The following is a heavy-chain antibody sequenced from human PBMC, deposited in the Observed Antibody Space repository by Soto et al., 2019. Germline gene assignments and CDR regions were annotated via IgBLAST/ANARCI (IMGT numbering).Heavy chain of an antibody. J-gene: IGHJ3*02. CDR2: IYYSGST. CDR1: GGSISSGDYY. CDR3: AGSPLGGHLVAFDI. Sequence: QVQLQESGPGLVKPSQTLSLTCTVSGGSISSGDYYWSWIRQHPGKGLEWIGYIYYSGSTYYNPSHKSRVTIPGDTSKNQFSLNLSSVTPADAAVYYCAGSPLGGHLVAFDILGQGKTVTLSS. D-gene: IGHD2-15*01. V-gene: IGHV4-31*03.